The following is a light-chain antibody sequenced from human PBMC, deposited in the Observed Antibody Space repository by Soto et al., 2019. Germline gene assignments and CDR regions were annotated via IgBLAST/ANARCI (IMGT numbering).Light chain of an antibody. Sequence: QSVLTQPPSASGTPGQRVTVSCSGGSSNIGSNTVNWYRQVPGTAPKLLIYSNNQRPSGVPDRFSGSKSGTSVSLAISGLQSDDEAGYYCAAWDDSLNGVVFGGGPQLTVL. CDR1: SSNIGSNT. CDR3: AAWDDSLNGVV. CDR2: SNN. J-gene: IGLJ2*01. V-gene: IGLV1-44*01.